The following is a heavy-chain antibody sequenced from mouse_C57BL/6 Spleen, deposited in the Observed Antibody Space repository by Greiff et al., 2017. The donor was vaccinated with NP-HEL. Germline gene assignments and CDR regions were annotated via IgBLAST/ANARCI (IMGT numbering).Heavy chain of an antibody. J-gene: IGHJ3*01. D-gene: IGHD4-1*01. Sequence: QVQLQQPGAELVKPGASVKLSCKASGYTFTSYWMQWVKQRPGQGHEWIGEIDPSDNYSNYNQNFKGKATLTVDTSSSTAYMQLSSLTSEDSAVDYCASWDFAYWGQGTLVTVSA. V-gene: IGHV1-50*01. CDR2: IDPSDNYS. CDR3: ASWDFAY. CDR1: GYTFTSYW.